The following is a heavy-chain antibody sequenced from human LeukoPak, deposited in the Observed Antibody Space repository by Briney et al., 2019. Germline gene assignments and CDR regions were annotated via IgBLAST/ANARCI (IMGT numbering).Heavy chain of an antibody. D-gene: IGHD3-10*01. CDR3: ARDFDPVVRGYFF. CDR1: GFALSSHW. V-gene: IGHV3-7*01. CDR2: VNRDGSET. J-gene: IGHJ4*02. Sequence: GGSLRLSCAASGFALSSHWMTWVRQVPGRGPEWVANVNRDGSETYYLDSVKGRFTISRDNAKNTLYLQMNSLSAEDTAVYYCARDFDPVVRGYFFWGQGTLVTVSS.